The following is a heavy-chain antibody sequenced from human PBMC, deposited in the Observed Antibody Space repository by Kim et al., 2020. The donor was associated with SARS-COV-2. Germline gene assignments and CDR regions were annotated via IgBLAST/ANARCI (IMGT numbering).Heavy chain of an antibody. D-gene: IGHD3-9*01. CDR3: ARAYYDIHYYYYGMDV. Sequence: PTLKSRVTISVDESKNQDSLKLSSVAAADTAVYYCARAYYDIHYYYYGMDVWGQGTTVTVSS. J-gene: IGHJ6*02. V-gene: IGHV4-4*02.